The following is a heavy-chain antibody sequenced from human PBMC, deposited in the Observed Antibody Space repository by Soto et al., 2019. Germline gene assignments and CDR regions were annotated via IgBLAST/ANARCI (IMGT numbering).Heavy chain of an antibody. J-gene: IGHJ4*02. CDR2: INHSGST. D-gene: IGHD3-3*01. CDR1: GGSFSGYY. V-gene: IGHV4-34*01. CDR3: ARTPDFWSGSPTRRYYFDY. Sequence: PSETLSLTCAVYGGSFSGYYWSWIRQPPGKGLEWIGEINHSGSTNYNPSLKSRVTISVDTSKNQFSLKLSSVTAADTAVYYCARTPDFWSGSPTRRYYFDYWGQGTLVTVSS.